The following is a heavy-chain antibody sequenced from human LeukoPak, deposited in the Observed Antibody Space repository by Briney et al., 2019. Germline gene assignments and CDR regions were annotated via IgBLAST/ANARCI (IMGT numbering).Heavy chain of an antibody. CDR3: ARARGGYCSSTSCLFDP. D-gene: IGHD2-2*01. Sequence: SETLSRTCTVSGGSISSYYWSWIRQPPGKGLEWIGYIYYSGSTNYNPSLKSRVTISVDTSKNQFSLKLSSVTAADTAVYYCARARGGYCSSTSCLFDPWGQGTLVTVSS. CDR1: GGSISSYY. V-gene: IGHV4-59*01. CDR2: IYYSGST. J-gene: IGHJ5*02.